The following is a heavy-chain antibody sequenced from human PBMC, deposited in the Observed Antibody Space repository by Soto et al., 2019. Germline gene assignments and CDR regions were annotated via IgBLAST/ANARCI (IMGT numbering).Heavy chain of an antibody. D-gene: IGHD5-12*01. V-gene: IGHV3-74*01. J-gene: IGHJ3*02. CDR3: AREMATISLGAFDI. Sequence: LRLSCAASGFGFSSYWMHWVRQAPGKGLVWVSRTNNDGSATTYADSVRGRFTSFRDNAKNTLFLQMTSLGVEDTAVYYCAREMATISLGAFDIWGEGTMVTVSS. CDR1: GFGFSSYW. CDR2: TNNDGSAT.